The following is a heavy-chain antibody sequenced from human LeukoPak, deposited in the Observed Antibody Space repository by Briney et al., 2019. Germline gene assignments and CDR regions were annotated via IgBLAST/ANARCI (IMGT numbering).Heavy chain of an antibody. J-gene: IGHJ4*02. V-gene: IGHV3-21*04. Sequence: GGSLRLSCAASGFTFSSYSMNWVRQAPGKGLEWVSSISSSSYIYYADSVKGRFTISRDNALNSLYLQMNSLRAEDTAIYYCARSIPYGTTWYGRSDYWGQGTLVTVSS. D-gene: IGHD6-13*01. CDR1: GFTFSSYS. CDR3: ARSIPYGTTWYGRSDY. CDR2: ISSSSYI.